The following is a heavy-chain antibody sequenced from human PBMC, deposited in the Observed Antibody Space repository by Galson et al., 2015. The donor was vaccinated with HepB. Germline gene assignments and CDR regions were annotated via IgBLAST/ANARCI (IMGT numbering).Heavy chain of an antibody. CDR2: ISAYNGKT. CDR3: ARERIQLWLGGNKP. D-gene: IGHD5-18*01. Sequence: SVKVSCKASGYTFTSYGISWERQAPGQGLEWMGWISAYNGKTNYAQKLQGRVTMTTDTSTSTAYMELRSLRSDDTAVYYCARERIQLWLGGNKPWGQGTLVTVSS. CDR1: GYTFTSYG. J-gene: IGHJ5*02. V-gene: IGHV1-18*01.